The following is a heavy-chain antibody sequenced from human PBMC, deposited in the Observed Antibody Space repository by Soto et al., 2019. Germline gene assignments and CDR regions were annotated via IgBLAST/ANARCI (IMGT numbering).Heavy chain of an antibody. CDR3: ARGDQQWLVPYASGEFDY. CDR1: GYRFTSYL. V-gene: IGHV5-51*01. D-gene: IGHD6-19*01. Sequence: GESLKISSQGSGYRFTSYLIGWVRQLPGKGLEWMGIIYPGDSDTRYSPSFQGQVTISADKSISTAYLQWSSLKASDTAMYYCARGDQQWLVPYASGEFDYWGQGTLVTVSS. CDR2: IYPGDSDT. J-gene: IGHJ4*02.